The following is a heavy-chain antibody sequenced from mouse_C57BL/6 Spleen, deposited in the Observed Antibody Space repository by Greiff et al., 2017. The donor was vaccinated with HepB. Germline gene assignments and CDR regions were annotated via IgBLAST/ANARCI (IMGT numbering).Heavy chain of an antibody. D-gene: IGHD2-3*01. J-gene: IGHJ2*01. CDR1: GYTFTSYW. CDR2: IHPNSGST. Sequence: QVQLQQPGAQLLKPGASVKLSCKASGYTFTSYWMLWVKQRPGQGLEWIGKIHPNSGSTKYNEKLKRKATLTVDKSSSTAYMQLSNLTSEDAAVYYCAIGDYDGYGGYWGQGTTLTVSS. V-gene: IGHV1-64*01. CDR3: AIGDYDGYGGY.